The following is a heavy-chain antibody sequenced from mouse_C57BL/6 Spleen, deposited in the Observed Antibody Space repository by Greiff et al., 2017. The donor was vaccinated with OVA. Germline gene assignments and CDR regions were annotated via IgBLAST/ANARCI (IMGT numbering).Heavy chain of an antibody. Sequence: QVQLQQPGAELVKPGASVQMSCKASGYTFTSYWITWVQPRPGQGLEWIGDIYPGSGSTNYNEKFKSKATLTVDTSSSTAYMQLSSLTSEDSAVYYCARADYYGSLYYWGQGTTLTVSS. J-gene: IGHJ2*01. V-gene: IGHV1-55*01. CDR1: GYTFTSYW. CDR3: ARADYYGSLYY. CDR2: IYPGSGST. D-gene: IGHD1-1*01.